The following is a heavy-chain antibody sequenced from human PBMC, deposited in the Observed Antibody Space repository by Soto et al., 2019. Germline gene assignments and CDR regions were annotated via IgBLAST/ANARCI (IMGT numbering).Heavy chain of an antibody. J-gene: IGHJ4*02. CDR3: ARGPSGYDSWFDY. V-gene: IGHV3-74*01. CDR1: GFTSSSYC. D-gene: IGHD5-12*01. Sequence: GGSLRLSGSASGFTSSSYCMHWVRQAPGKGLEWVAVIKSDGIRTSYADSAKGRFTISRDNSKNTLYLQMNSLRAEDTVVYYCARGPSGYDSWFDYWGQRALVTVSS. CDR2: IKSDGIRT.